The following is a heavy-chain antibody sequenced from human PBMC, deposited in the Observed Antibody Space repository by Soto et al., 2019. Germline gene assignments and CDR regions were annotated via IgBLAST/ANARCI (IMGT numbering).Heavy chain of an antibody. CDR3: ASPGAWRVVVITTWDYYYGMDV. Sequence: ASVKVSCKASGYTFTSYGISWVRQAPGQGLEWMGWISAYNGNTNYAQKLQGRVTMTTGTSTSTAYMELRSLRSDDTAVYYCASPGAWRVVVITTWDYYYGMDVWGQGTTVTVSS. J-gene: IGHJ6*02. CDR2: ISAYNGNT. V-gene: IGHV1-18*01. D-gene: IGHD3-22*01. CDR1: GYTFTSYG.